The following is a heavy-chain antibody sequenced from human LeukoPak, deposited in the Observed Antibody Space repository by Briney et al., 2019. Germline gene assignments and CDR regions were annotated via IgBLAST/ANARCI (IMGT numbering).Heavy chain of an antibody. V-gene: IGHV1-18*01. Sequence: ASVKVSCKASGYTFTSYGISWVRQAPGQGLEWMGWISAYNGNTNYAQKLQGRVTMTTDTSTSTAYMELRSLRSDDTAVYYCARGNRGYSYGLSYFDYWGQGTLVTVSS. CDR3: ARGNRGYSYGLSYFDY. CDR1: GYTFTSYG. CDR2: ISAYNGNT. J-gene: IGHJ4*02. D-gene: IGHD5-18*01.